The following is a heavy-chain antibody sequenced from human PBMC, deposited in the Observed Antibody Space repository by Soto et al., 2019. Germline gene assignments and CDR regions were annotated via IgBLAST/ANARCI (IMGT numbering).Heavy chain of an antibody. D-gene: IGHD5-12*01. CDR3: ARDRGYSGHNWFDP. V-gene: IGHV4-30-4*01. Sequence: PSETLSLTCTVSGGSISSGDYYWSWIRQPPGKGLEWIGYIYYSGSTYYNPSLKSRVTISVDTPKNQSSLKLSSVTAADTAVYYCARDRGYSGHNWFDPWGQGTLVTVSS. CDR2: IYYSGST. CDR1: GGSISSGDYY. J-gene: IGHJ5*02.